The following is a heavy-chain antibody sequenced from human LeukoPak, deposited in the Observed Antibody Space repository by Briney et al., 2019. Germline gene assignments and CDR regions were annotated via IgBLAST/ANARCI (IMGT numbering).Heavy chain of an antibody. J-gene: IGHJ4*02. CDR3: ARDREYSYGYDY. V-gene: IGHV4-59*01. D-gene: IGHD5-18*01. CDR2: IYYSGST. Sequence: TETLPLTCTVSGGSISSYYWSWIRQPPGKGLEWIGYIYYSGSTNYNPSLKSRVTISVDTSKNQFSLKLSSVTAADTAVYYCARDREYSYGYDYWGQGTLVTVSS. CDR1: GGSISSYY.